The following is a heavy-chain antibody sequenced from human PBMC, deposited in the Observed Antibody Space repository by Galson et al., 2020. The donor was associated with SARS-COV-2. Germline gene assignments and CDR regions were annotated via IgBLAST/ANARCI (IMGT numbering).Heavy chain of an antibody. CDR2: IWYDGSNK. J-gene: IGHJ6*02. Sequence: TGGSLRLSCAASGFTFSSYGMHWVRQAPGKGLEWVGVIWYDGSNKDYADSVKGRFTISRDNSKNTLYLQMNSLRAEDTAVYYCARDDPHYYGSGSYYGMDVWGQGTTVTVS. V-gene: IGHV3-33*01. D-gene: IGHD3-10*01. CDR1: GFTFSSYG. CDR3: ARDDPHYYGSGSYYGMDV.